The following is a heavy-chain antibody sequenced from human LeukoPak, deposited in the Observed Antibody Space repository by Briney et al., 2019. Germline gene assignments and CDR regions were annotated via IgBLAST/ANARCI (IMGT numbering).Heavy chain of an antibody. CDR3: ARRGDGSGGLDY. D-gene: IGHD6-19*01. V-gene: IGHV3-23*01. J-gene: IGHJ4*02. CDR2: IIETGAGP. Sequence: PGGSLRLSCAASGFTFSSYAMHWVRQAPGKGLECVSNIIETGAGPYYADSVRGRFTVYRDSSKNMFYLQMNSLRAEDTAIYSCARRGDGSGGLDYWGQGTLVTVSS. CDR1: GFTFSSYA.